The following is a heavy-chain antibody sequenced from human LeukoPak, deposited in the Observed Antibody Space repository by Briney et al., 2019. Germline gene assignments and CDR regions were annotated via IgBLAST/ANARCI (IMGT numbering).Heavy chain of an antibody. CDR1: GGTFSSYA. CDR2: IIPIFGTA. D-gene: IGHD2-2*01. CDR3: AREGGRNIVVVPAAPGAFDI. J-gene: IGHJ3*02. Sequence: GASVKVSCKASGGTFSSYAISWVRQAPGQGLEWMGGIIPIFGTANYAQKFQGRVTITADESTSTAYMELSSLRSEDTAVYYCAREGGRNIVVVPAAPGAFDIWGQGTMVTVSS. V-gene: IGHV1-69*13.